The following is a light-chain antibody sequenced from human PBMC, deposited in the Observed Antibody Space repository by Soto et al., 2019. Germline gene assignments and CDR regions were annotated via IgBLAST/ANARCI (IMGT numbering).Light chain of an antibody. CDR3: SSYTTINYV. V-gene: IGLV2-14*01. CDR1: STDVGDYDY. CDR2: EVS. Sequence: QSVLTQPASVSGSPGQSITISCTGASTDVGDYDYVSWYQHRPGKAPKLIIYEVSNRPSGVSNRFSGSKSGNTASLTISALQAEDEADYYCSSYTTINYVFGTGTKVTVL. J-gene: IGLJ1*01.